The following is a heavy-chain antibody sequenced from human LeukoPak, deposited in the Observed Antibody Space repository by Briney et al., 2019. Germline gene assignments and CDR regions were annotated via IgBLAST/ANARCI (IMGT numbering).Heavy chain of an antibody. CDR2: ISGGGSST. J-gene: IGHJ4*02. CDR1: GFTFSNYV. CDR3: AKESPSITMIVVVTFFDY. Sequence: GGSLRLSCAASGFTFSNYVMSWVRQAPGKGLEWASDISGGGSSTHYADSVKGRFTISRENSQNTLYLQMNSLRAEDTAVYYCAKESPSITMIVVVTFFDYWGQGTLVTVSS. V-gene: IGHV3-23*01. D-gene: IGHD3-22*01.